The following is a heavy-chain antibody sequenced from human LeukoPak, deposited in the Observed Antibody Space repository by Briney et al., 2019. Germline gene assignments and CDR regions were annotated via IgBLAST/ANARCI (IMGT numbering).Heavy chain of an antibody. CDR2: INPNSGGT. CDR1: GYTFTGYY. V-gene: IGHV1-2*04. D-gene: IGHD3-10*01. CDR3: AREGIDYGSGSHFDY. Sequence: ASVKVSCKASGYTFTGYYMHWVRQAPGQGLEWMGWINPNSGGTNYAQKFQGWVTMTRDTSISTAYMELSRLRSGDTAVYYCAREGIDYGSGSHFDYWGQGTLVTVSS. J-gene: IGHJ4*02.